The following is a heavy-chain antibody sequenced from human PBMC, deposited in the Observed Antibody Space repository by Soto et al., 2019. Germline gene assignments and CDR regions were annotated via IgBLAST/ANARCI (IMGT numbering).Heavy chain of an antibody. Sequence: QVQLVQSGAEVKKPGASVKVSCKVSGYTLTELSMPWVRQATGKGLEWMGGFDPEDGETIYAQKFQGRVTMTEDTSTDTAYMEMSSLRSEDTAVDYCATVAHASYRDFDYWGQGTLVTVSS. D-gene: IGHD2-21*01. CDR3: ATVAHASYRDFDY. CDR2: FDPEDGET. J-gene: IGHJ4*02. V-gene: IGHV1-24*01. CDR1: GYTLTELS.